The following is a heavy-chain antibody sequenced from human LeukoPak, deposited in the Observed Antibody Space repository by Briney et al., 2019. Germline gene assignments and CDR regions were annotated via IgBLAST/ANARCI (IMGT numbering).Heavy chain of an antibody. J-gene: IGHJ4*02. CDR2: IGGSGGST. Sequence: GGSLRLSCAASGFAFSNAWMSWVRQAPGKGLEWVSAIGGSGGSTFYADSVKGRFTISRDNSKNTLYLHMNTLRAEDTAIYYCAKLSSTSCYGSLDYWGQGTLVTVSS. CDR3: AKLSSTSCYGSLDY. V-gene: IGHV3-23*01. D-gene: IGHD2-2*01. CDR1: GFAFSNAW.